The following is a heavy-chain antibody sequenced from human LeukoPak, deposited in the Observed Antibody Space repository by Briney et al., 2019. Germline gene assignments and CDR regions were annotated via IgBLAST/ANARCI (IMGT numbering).Heavy chain of an antibody. D-gene: IGHD6-19*01. CDR1: GFTFSSYS. J-gene: IGHJ4*02. CDR2: ISYDGSNK. Sequence: GGSLRLSCAASGFTFSSYSMNWVRQAPGKGLEWVAVISYDGSNKYYTDSVKGRFTISRDNSKNTLYLEMNSLRAEDTAVYYCARDRISGGGWSPGVDLWGQGTLVAVST. V-gene: IGHV3-30*03. CDR3: ARDRISGGGWSPGVDL.